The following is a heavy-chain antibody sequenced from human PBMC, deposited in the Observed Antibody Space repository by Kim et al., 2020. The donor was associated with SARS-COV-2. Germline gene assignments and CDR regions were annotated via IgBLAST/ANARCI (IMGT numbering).Heavy chain of an antibody. CDR3: ARVGDGSGSYFWYFDL. Sequence: GGSLRLSCAASGFTVSSNYMSWVRQAPGKGLEWVSVIYSGGSTYYADSVKGRFTISRHNSKNTLYLQMNSLRAEDTAVYYCARVGDGSGSYFWYFDLWGRGTLVTVSS. D-gene: IGHD3-10*01. CDR2: IYSGGST. CDR1: GFTVSSNY. J-gene: IGHJ2*01. V-gene: IGHV3-53*04.